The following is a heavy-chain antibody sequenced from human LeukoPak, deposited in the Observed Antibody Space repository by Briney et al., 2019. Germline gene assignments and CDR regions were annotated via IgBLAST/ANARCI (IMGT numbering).Heavy chain of an antibody. CDR3: AKDGSGNYQHYYYGMDV. Sequence: GGSLRLSCAASGFTFDDYTMHWVRQAPGKGPEWVSLISWDGGSTYYADSVKGRFTISRDNSKNSLYLQMNSLRTEDTALYYCAKDGSGNYQHYYYGMDVWGQGTTVTVSS. J-gene: IGHJ6*02. CDR2: ISWDGGST. V-gene: IGHV3-43*01. CDR1: GFTFDDYT. D-gene: IGHD3-10*01.